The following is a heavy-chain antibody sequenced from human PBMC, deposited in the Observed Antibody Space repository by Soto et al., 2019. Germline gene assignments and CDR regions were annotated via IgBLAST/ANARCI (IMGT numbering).Heavy chain of an antibody. CDR3: ARGRGYSYGLDP. CDR1: GDSISSNNNY. CDR2: ISYSGTT. Sequence: QVQLQESGPGLVKPSQTLSLTCTVSGDSISSNNNYWSWIRQPPGEGLEWIGFISYSGTTSYSPSRKRRVAISLDTSNNQFSLSLSSVTAADTAVYYCARGRGYSYGLDPWGQGTLVTVSS. J-gene: IGHJ5*02. D-gene: IGHD5-18*01. V-gene: IGHV4-30-4*01.